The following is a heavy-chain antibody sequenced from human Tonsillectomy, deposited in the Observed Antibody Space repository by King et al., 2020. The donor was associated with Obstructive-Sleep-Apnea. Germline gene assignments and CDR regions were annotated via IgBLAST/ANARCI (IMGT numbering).Heavy chain of an antibody. CDR1: GGSISSYS. J-gene: IGHJ4*02. Sequence: QLQESGPGLVKTSETLSLTCTVSGGSISSYSWSWLRPPPGKGLEWIGYIYYSGSTNYNPSLKSRVTISVDTSKNQFSLKLSSLTAADTAVYYCARPPRIWGQGTLVTVSS. V-gene: IGHV4-59*01. CDR3: ARPPRI. CDR2: IYYSGST.